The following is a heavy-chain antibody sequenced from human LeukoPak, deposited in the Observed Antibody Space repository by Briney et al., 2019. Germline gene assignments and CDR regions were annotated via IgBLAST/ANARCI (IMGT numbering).Heavy chain of an antibody. Sequence: GGSLRLSCAASGFTFSSYGMHWVRQAPGKGLEWVAVISYDGSNKYYADSVKGRFTISRDNSKNTLYLQMNSLRAEDTAVYYCAKDSLVVVPAAPVGCFDYWGQGTLVTVSS. V-gene: IGHV3-30*18. D-gene: IGHD2-2*01. J-gene: IGHJ4*02. CDR3: AKDSLVVVPAAPVGCFDY. CDR1: GFTFSSYG. CDR2: ISYDGSNK.